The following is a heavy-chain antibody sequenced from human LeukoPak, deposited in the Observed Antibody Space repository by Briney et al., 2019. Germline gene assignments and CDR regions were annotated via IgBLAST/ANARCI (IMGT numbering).Heavy chain of an antibody. D-gene: IGHD5-18*01. J-gene: IGHJ3*02. Sequence: ASVKVSCKASGYTFANYGITWVRQAPGQGLEWMGWISPNNGDTNYAQKLQGRVTMTTDTSTSTAYMELRSLRSDDTAVYFCARVRRGYSYGKDAFDIWGQGTMVTVSS. CDR3: ARVRRGYSYGKDAFDI. CDR1: GYTFANYG. V-gene: IGHV1-18*01. CDR2: ISPNNGDT.